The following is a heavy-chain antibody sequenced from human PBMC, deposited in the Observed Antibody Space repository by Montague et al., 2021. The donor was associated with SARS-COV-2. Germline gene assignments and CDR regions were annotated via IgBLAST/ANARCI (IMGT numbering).Heavy chain of an antibody. CDR3: TRDFRGVQFDC. D-gene: IGHD3-16*01. J-gene: IGHJ4*02. Sequence: TYYADSVKGRLTISRVNARNSLYLQMNSLTAEDTALYYCTRDFRGVQFDCWGQGTLVTVSS. V-gene: IGHV3-20*03. CDR2: T.